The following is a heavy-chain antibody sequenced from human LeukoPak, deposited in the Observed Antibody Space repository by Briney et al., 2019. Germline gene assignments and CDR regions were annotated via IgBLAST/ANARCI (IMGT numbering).Heavy chain of an antibody. Sequence: GGSLRLSCAASGFTVSSNYMSWVRQAPGEGLEWVSVIYSGGSTYYADSVKGRFTISRDNSKNTLYLQMNSLRAEDTAVYYCAREGEDYYDSSGYYLDYWGQGTLVTVSS. V-gene: IGHV3-53*01. CDR1: GFTVSSNY. D-gene: IGHD3-22*01. CDR3: AREGEDYYDSSGYYLDY. J-gene: IGHJ4*02. CDR2: IYSGGST.